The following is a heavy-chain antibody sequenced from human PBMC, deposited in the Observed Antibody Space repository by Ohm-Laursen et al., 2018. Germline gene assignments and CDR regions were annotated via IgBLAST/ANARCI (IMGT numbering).Heavy chain of an antibody. CDR1: GFTFSSYG. V-gene: IGHV3-30*18. D-gene: IGHD1-26*01. CDR3: AKDGIVGATMYYYYGMDV. Sequence: SLRLSCSAAGFTFSSYGMHWVRQAPGKGLEWVAVISYDGSNKYYADSVKGRFTISRDNSKNTLYLQMNSLRAEDTAVYYCAKDGIVGATMYYYYGMDVWGQGTTVTVSS. CDR2: ISYDGSNK. J-gene: IGHJ6*02.